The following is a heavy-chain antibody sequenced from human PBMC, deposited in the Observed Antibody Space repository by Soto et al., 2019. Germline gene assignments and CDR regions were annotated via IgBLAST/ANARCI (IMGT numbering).Heavy chain of an antibody. CDR2: IIPILGIA. V-gene: IGHV1-69*02. D-gene: IGHD3-9*01. J-gene: IGHJ4*02. Sequence: QVQLVQSGAEVQKPGSSVKVSCKASGGTFSSYTISWVRQAPGQGLEWMGRIIPILGIANYAQKFQGRVTITADKSTSTAYMELSSLRSEDTAVYYCARGDYDILTGYYGDWGQGTLVTVSS. CDR1: GGTFSSYT. CDR3: ARGDYDILTGYYGD.